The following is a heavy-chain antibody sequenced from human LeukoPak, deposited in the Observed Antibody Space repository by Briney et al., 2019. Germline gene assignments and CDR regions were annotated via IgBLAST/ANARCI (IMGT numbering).Heavy chain of an antibody. V-gene: IGHV3-7*01. CDR3: ARYGNGAWLAHYSFEI. Sequence: PGGSLRLSCTAYGFTLSNYWMSWVRQAPGKGLEWVANINQGESEKYYVDSVKGRFAISRDSAKNSLYLQMNSLRDEDTAVYYCARYGNGAWLAHYSFEIWGQGTMVTVSS. J-gene: IGHJ3*02. D-gene: IGHD6-19*01. CDR2: INQGESEK. CDR1: GFTLSNYW.